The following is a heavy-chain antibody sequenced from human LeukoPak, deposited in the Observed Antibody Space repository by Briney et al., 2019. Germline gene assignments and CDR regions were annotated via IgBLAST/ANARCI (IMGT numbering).Heavy chain of an antibody. Sequence: SETLSLTCTVSGGSISSYCWSWIRQPPGKGLEWIGYIYYSGSTNYNPSLKSRVTISVDTSKNQFSLKLSSVTAADTAVYYCARGAGYSSGWYDFDYWGQGTLVTVSS. D-gene: IGHD6-19*01. CDR3: ARGAGYSSGWYDFDY. J-gene: IGHJ4*02. CDR2: IYYSGST. CDR1: GGSISSYC. V-gene: IGHV4-59*01.